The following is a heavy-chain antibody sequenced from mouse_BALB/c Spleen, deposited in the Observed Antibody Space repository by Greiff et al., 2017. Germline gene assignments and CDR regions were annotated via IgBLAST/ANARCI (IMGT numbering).Heavy chain of an antibody. J-gene: IGHJ4*01. CDR2: ISDGGSYT. D-gene: IGHD2-3*01. Sequence: EVQLVESGGGLVKPGGSLKLSCAASGFTFSDYYMYWVRQTPEKRLEWVATISDGGSYTYYPDSVKGRFTISRDNAKNNLYLQMSSLKSEDTAMYYCARDDGYYLYAMDYWGQGTSVTVSS. CDR1: GFTFSDYY. CDR3: ARDDGYYLYAMDY. V-gene: IGHV5-4*02.